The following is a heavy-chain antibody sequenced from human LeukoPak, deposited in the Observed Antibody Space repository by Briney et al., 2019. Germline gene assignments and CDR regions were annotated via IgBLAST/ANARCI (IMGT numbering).Heavy chain of an antibody. CDR3: AGSNVQLERRPFDP. J-gene: IGHJ5*02. CDR1: GGSFSGYY. V-gene: IGHV4-34*01. CDR2: IYHSGST. D-gene: IGHD1-1*01. Sequence: SETLSLTCAVYGGSFSGYYWSWIRQPPGKGLEWIGSIYHSGSTYYNPSLKSRVTISVDTSKNQFSLKLSSVTAADTAVYYCAGSNVQLERRPFDPWGQGTLVTVSS.